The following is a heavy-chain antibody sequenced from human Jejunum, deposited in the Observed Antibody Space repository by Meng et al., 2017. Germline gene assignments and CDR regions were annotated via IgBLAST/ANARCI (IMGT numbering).Heavy chain of an antibody. Sequence: GESLKISCAASGFTFSNHWMHWVRQGPGKGLVWVSHINTDGSTTTYADSVKGRFTISRDNAKNTLYLQMNNLSPEDTAVYYCSRSYGSETILDYWGQGTLVTVSS. CDR2: INTDGSTT. D-gene: IGHD3-10*01. CDR3: SRSYGSETILDY. J-gene: IGHJ4*02. CDR1: GFTFSNHW. V-gene: IGHV3-74*01.